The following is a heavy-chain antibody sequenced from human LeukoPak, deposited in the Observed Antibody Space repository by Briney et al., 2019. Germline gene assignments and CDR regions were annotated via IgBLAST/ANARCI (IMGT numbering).Heavy chain of an antibody. V-gene: IGHV4-39*07. Sequence: PSETLSLTCNVSGGSISSSNYYWGWVRQPPGKGLEWIGSIYYSGSTYYNPSLKSRVTISVDTSKNQFSLNLSSVTAADTAVYYCAIGYDSTTPLGYWGQGTLVTVSS. CDR1: GGSISSSNYY. CDR3: AIGYDSTTPLGY. J-gene: IGHJ4*02. D-gene: IGHD3-22*01. CDR2: IYYSGST.